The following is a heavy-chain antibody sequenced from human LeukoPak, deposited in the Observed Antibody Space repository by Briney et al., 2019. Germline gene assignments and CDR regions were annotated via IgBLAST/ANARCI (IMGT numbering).Heavy chain of an antibody. V-gene: IGHV4-61*02. Sequence: TSETLSLTCTVSGGSISSGSYYWSWFRQPAGKGLEWIGRIYTSGSTNYNPSLKSRVTISVDTSKNQFSLKLSSVTAADTAAYYCARALSSSWYANNWFDPWGQGTLVTVSS. CDR3: ARALSSSWYANNWFDP. J-gene: IGHJ5*02. CDR2: IYTSGST. D-gene: IGHD6-13*01. CDR1: GGSISSGSYY.